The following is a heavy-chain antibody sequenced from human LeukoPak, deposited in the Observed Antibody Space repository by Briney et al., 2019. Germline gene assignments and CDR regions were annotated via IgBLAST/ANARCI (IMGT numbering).Heavy chain of an antibody. CDR1: GFTFSSYS. D-gene: IGHD3-3*01. CDR3: AKVGFSEMEWLLYSDH. CDR2: ISPSSNYI. Sequence: GGSLRLSCAASGFTFSSYSMNWVRQAPGKGLEWVSSISPSSNYIYYADSVKGRFTISRDNAKTSLYLQMNSLRAEDTAVYYCAKVGFSEMEWLLYSDHWGQGTLVTVSS. V-gene: IGHV3-21*04. J-gene: IGHJ4*02.